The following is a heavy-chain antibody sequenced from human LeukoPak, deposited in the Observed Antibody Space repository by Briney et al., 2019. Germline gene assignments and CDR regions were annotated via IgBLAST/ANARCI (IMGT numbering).Heavy chain of an antibody. D-gene: IGHD1-26*01. V-gene: IGHV3-53*01. J-gene: IGHJ4*02. CDR1: GFTVSSNY. CDR2: IYSGGST. CDR3: ARLGASGACVY. Sequence: PGGSLRLSCAASGFTVSSNYMSWVRQAPRKGLEWVSVIYSGGSTYYADSVKGRFTISRDNSKNTLYLQMNSLRAEDTAVYYCARLGASGACVYWGQGTLVTVSS.